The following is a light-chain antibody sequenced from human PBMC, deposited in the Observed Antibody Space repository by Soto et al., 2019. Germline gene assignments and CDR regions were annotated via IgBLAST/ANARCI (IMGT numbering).Light chain of an antibody. Sequence: DIQMTQSPSSLSASVGDRVTITCRASQTISSYLNWYQQKPGKAPKLLIYAASSLQSGVLLRFSGSGSGTDFSLTISSLQPEDFATYYCQQSYSTWTFGQGTKVEIK. CDR2: AAS. J-gene: IGKJ1*01. V-gene: IGKV1-39*01. CDR3: QQSYSTWT. CDR1: QTISSY.